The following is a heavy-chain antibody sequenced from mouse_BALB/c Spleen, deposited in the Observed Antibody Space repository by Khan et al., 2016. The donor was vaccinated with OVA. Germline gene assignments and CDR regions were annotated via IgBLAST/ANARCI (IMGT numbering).Heavy chain of an antibody. Sequence: EVQLQESGPGLVKPSQSLSLTCTVTGYSITSGYAWNWIRQFPGNKLEWMGNISYSGVTSYTPSLKSRISITRDTSKNQFFLQLNSVTTEDTATYYCARRNYYGYYFDYWGQGTTLTVSS. V-gene: IGHV3-2*02. CDR1: GYSITSGYA. D-gene: IGHD1-1*01. J-gene: IGHJ2*01. CDR2: ISYSGVT. CDR3: ARRNYYGYYFDY.